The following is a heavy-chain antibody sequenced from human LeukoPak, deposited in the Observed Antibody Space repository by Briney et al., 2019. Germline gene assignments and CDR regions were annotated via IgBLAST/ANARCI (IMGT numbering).Heavy chain of an antibody. V-gene: IGHV3-48*03. CDR1: GFTFSNYE. D-gene: IGHD1-26*01. CDR3: TKGGYYVETAFDY. Sequence: GGSLRLSCAASGFTFSNYEMNWVRQAPGKGLEWLSYISGSAATIYYADSVQGRFTISRDNAKNSLYLQMNSLRAEDTAVYYCTKGGYYVETAFDYWGQGTLVTVSS. CDR2: ISGSAATI. J-gene: IGHJ4*02.